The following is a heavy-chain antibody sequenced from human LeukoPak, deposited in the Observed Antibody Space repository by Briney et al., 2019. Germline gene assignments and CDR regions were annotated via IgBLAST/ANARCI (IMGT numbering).Heavy chain of an antibody. J-gene: IGHJ4*02. CDR1: GFTVSSNY. V-gene: IGHV3-66*02. D-gene: IGHD1-26*01. CDR3: AREKVGATTYFDY. CDR2: IYSGGST. Sequence: PGGSLRLSCAASGFTVSSNYMSWVRQAPGKGLEWVSVIYSGGSTYYADSVKGRFTISRDNSKITLYLQMNSLRAEDTAVYYCAREKVGATTYFDYWGQGTLVTVSS.